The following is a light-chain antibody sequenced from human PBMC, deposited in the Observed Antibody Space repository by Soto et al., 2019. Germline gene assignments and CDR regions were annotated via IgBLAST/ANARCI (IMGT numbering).Light chain of an antibody. CDR3: QQCYSTPWT. V-gene: IGKV1-39*01. Sequence: DIPMTQSPSSLSASVGDRVPLPCRGSQSISSYLHWYQQKPGKAPKLLIYAASNLQSGVPSRFSASGSGTDFTLTLNSLQPEDFATYYCQQCYSTPWTFGQGTKVDIK. CDR2: AAS. CDR1: QSISSY. J-gene: IGKJ1*01.